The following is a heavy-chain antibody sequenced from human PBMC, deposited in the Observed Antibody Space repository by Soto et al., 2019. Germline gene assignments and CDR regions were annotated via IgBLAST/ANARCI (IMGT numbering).Heavy chain of an antibody. CDR2: IIPIFGTA. D-gene: IGHD3-16*01. CDR1: GGTFSSYA. CDR3: ANSYRGRKGYYFDY. J-gene: IGHJ4*02. V-gene: IGHV1-69*01. Sequence: QVQLVQSGAEVKKPGSSVKVSCKASGGTFSSYAISWVRQAPGQGLEWMGGIIPIFGTANYAQKFQGRVTITSDESTSTAYMDLSSRRSVDTAVYYCANSYRGRKGYYFDYWGQGTLVTVSS.